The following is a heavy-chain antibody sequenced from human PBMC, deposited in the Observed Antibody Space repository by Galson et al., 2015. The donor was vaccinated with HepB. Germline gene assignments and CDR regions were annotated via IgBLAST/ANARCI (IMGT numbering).Heavy chain of an antibody. CDR1: GFTFSSYG. D-gene: IGHD6-13*01. V-gene: IGHV3-30*18. CDR2: ISYDGSNK. Sequence: LRLSCAASGFTFSSYGMHWVRQAPGKGLEWVAVISYDGSNKYYADSVKGRFTISRDNSKNTLYLQMNSLRAEDTAVYYCAKPYSSSWYYFDYWGQGTLVTVSS. J-gene: IGHJ4*02. CDR3: AKPYSSSWYYFDY.